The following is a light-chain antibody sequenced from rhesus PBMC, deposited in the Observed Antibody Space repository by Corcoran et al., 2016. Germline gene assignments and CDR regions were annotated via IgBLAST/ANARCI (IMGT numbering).Light chain of an antibody. Sequence: DIQMTQSPSSLSASVGDRVTITCRASQGISNWLAWYQQKPGKAPKLLIYRASNLETGVPSRLSGNGSGTDFTLTISTLQPEDIATYYCQQHDNSPFTFGPGTKLDIK. J-gene: IGKJ3*01. V-gene: IGKV1-69*01. CDR3: QQHDNSPFT. CDR1: QGISNW. CDR2: RAS.